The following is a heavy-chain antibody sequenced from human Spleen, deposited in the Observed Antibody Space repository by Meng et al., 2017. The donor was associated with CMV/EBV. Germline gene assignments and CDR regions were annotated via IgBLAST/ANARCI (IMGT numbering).Heavy chain of an antibody. CDR3: ARGGGSYSFDY. D-gene: IGHD1-26*01. J-gene: IGHJ4*02. CDR1: GGTFSSYA. V-gene: IGHV1-69*10. CDR2: IIPILAIT. Sequence: SVKVSCKASGGTFSSYAITWVRQAPGQGLEWMGGIIPILAITYYAQKFQGRVTITADKSTSTADMELSSLRSEDTAVYYCARGGGSYSFDYWGQGTLVTVSS.